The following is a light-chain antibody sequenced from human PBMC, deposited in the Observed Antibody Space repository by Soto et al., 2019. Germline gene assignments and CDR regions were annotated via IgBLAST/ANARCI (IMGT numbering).Light chain of an antibody. CDR3: ETWDSNTWV. V-gene: IGLV4-60*02. Sequence: QPVLPHSSSASASLGSSVKLTCTLSSGHSSYIIAWHQQQPGKAPRYLMKLEGSGSYNKGSGVPDRFSGSSSGADRYLTISNLQFEDEADYYCETWDSNTWVFGGGTKLTVL. CDR1: SGHSSYI. CDR2: LEGSGSY. J-gene: IGLJ3*02.